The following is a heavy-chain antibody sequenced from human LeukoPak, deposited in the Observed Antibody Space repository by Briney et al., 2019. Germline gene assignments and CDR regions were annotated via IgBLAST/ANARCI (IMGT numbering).Heavy chain of an antibody. CDR3: AKAHYYYGSGSYYCFDF. Sequence: PGGSLRLSCAASGFTFSSYGMHWVRQAPGEGLEWVAVISYDGSNKYYADSVKGRFTISRDNSKNTLYLQMNSLRAEDTAVYYCAKAHYYYGSGSYYCFDFWGQGTLVTVSS. J-gene: IGHJ4*02. CDR1: GFTFSSYG. V-gene: IGHV3-30*18. CDR2: ISYDGSNK. D-gene: IGHD3-10*01.